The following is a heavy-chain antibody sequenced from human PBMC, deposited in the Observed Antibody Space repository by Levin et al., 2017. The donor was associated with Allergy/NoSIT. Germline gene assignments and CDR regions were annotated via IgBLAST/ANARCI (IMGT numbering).Heavy chain of an antibody. Sequence: SGPTLVKPTQTLTLTCTFSGFSLSTSGVGVGWIRQPPGKALEWLALIYWDDDKRYSPSLKSRRTITKDTSKNQVVLTMTNMDPVDTATYYCARAVLRYFDWLPPGAFDIWGQGTMVTVSS. J-gene: IGHJ3*02. CDR3: ARAVLRYFDWLPPGAFDI. CDR2: IYWDDDK. V-gene: IGHV2-5*02. CDR1: GFSLSTSGVG. D-gene: IGHD3-9*01.